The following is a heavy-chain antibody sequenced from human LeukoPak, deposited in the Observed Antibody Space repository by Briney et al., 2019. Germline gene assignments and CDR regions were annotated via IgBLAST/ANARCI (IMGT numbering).Heavy chain of an antibody. CDR3: ARALHDSSGYYFDY. D-gene: IGHD3-22*01. J-gene: IGHJ4*02. Sequence: ETGGSLRLSCAASGFTFSSYLMSWVRQAPGKWLEWVANIKQDGSEKYYVDSVKGRFTISRDSAKDSLFLQMNGLRAEDTAVYYCARALHDSSGYYFDYWGQGTLVTVSS. CDR1: GFTFSSYL. CDR2: IKQDGSEK. V-gene: IGHV3-7*01.